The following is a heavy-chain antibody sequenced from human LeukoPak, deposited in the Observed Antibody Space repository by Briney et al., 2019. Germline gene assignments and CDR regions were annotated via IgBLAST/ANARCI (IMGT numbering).Heavy chain of an antibody. D-gene: IGHD4-11*01. CDR2: FYHSGST. CDR3: ARHDFYSNYPHNWFDP. Sequence: SETLSLTCAVSGYSISSGYFWGWIRQPPGKGLEWIGSFYHSGSTHYNPSHRSRVTISVDTSKNQFSLNLSSVTAADTAVYYCARHDFYSNYPHNWFDPWGQGTLVTISS. V-gene: IGHV4-38-2*01. J-gene: IGHJ5*02. CDR1: GYSISSGYF.